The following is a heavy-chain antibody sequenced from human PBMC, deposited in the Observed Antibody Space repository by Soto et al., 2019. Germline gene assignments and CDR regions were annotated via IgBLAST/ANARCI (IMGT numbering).Heavy chain of an antibody. Sequence: AGGSLRLSCAASGFTFSRYDLHWVRQTPGKGLEWVSSIGTDGDTYYLGSVKGRFTISREDDKNSVYLQMNNLRPGDTAVYYCARAYYDGSGYPLGGMDVWGQGTMVTVSS. D-gene: IGHD3-22*01. V-gene: IGHV3-13*01. CDR1: GFTFSRYD. CDR3: ARAYYDGSGYPLGGMDV. J-gene: IGHJ6*02. CDR2: IGTDGDT.